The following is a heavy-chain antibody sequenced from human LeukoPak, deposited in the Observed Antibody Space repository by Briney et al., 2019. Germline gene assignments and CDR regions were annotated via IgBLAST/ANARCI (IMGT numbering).Heavy chain of an antibody. CDR3: ARWNLDLAYDI. CDR2: IYYTGSI. J-gene: IGHJ3*02. Sequence: SETLSLTCAVYGGSFSTYYWTWLRQPPGKGLEWLGYIYYTGSISYNPSLGSRVTISIDTSKNTFSLKLTSVTVADTAVYFCARWNLDLAYDIWGQGTMVTVSS. V-gene: IGHV4-59*08. D-gene: IGHD1-1*01. CDR1: GGSFSTYY.